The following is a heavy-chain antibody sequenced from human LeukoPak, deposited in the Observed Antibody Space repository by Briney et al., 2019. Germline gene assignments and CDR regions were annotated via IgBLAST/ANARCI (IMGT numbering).Heavy chain of an antibody. Sequence: GGSLRLSCAASGFTFSSYAMGWVRQAPGKGLEWVSAISGSGGSTYYADSVKGRFTISRDNSKNTLYLQMNSLRAEDTAVYYCAKDSVDIVVVPAAIHYWGQGTLVTVSS. J-gene: IGHJ4*02. CDR3: AKDSVDIVVVPAAIHY. CDR1: GFTFSSYA. D-gene: IGHD2-2*02. V-gene: IGHV3-23*01. CDR2: ISGSGGST.